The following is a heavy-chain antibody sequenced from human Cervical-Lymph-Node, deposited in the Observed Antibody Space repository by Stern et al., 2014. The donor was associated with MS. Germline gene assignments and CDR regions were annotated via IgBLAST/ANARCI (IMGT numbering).Heavy chain of an antibody. Sequence: QLQLQESGPGLVKPSETLSLTCTVSGGSITNRDYWGWIRQSPGKGLEWIGSVYYSGITYYRPSLKSRATISIDTSRNQFFLRLNFGTATDTAVYFCARGVTAVTNYVPNWCFDLWGRGTLVTVSS. V-gene: IGHV4-39*02. D-gene: IGHD4-11*01. CDR2: VYYSGIT. J-gene: IGHJ2*01. CDR3: ARGVTAVTNYVPNWCFDL. CDR1: GGSITNRDY.